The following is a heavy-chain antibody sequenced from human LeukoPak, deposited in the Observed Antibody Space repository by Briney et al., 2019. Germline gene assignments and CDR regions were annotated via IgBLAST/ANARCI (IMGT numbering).Heavy chain of an antibody. CDR3: AKFVSFSYYDSSGDAFDI. CDR2: ISSSSDYI. V-gene: IGHV3-21*04. Sequence: GGSLRLSCAASGFTFSSYSMNWVRQAPGKGLEWLSSISSSSDYIYYADSVTGRFTISRDNSKNTLYLQMNSLRADDTAVYYCAKFVSFSYYDSSGDAFDIWGQGTMVTVSS. CDR1: GFTFSSYS. D-gene: IGHD3-22*01. J-gene: IGHJ3*02.